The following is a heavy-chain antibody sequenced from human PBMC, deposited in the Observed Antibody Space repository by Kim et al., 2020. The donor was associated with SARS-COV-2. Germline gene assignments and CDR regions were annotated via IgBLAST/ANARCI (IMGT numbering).Heavy chain of an antibody. CDR3: ASRSSTSSPMDV. V-gene: IGHV1-3*01. D-gene: IGHD2-2*01. J-gene: IGHJ6*02. Sequence: YSQKFQGRVTITRDTSASTVYMELSSLRSEDTAVYYCASRSSTSSPMDVWGQGTTVTVSS.